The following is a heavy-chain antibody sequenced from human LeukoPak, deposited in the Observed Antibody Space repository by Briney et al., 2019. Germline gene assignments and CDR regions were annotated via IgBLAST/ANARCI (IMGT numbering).Heavy chain of an antibody. J-gene: IGHJ5*02. CDR1: GYSFTSYW. CDR2: IYPGDSDT. CDR3: ARLPYYDFWSGLGGGWFDP. Sequence: GESLKISCKGSGYSFTSYWIGWVRQMPGKGLEWMGIIYPGDSDTRYSPSFQGQVTISADKSISTAYLQWSSLKASDTAMYYCARLPYYDFWSGLGGGWFDPWGQGTLVTVSS. V-gene: IGHV5-51*01. D-gene: IGHD3-3*01.